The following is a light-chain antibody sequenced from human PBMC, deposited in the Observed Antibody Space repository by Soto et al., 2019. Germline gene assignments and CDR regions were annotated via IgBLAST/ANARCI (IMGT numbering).Light chain of an antibody. V-gene: IGKV3-11*01. J-gene: IGKJ3*01. CDR3: HQRSNWVFT. CDR1: QSVSSY. CDR2: DAS. Sequence: EIVLTQSPATLSLSPGERATLSCRASQSVSSYLAWYQQKPGQAPRLLIYDASNRATGIPGRFSGSGSGTDFTLSISSLEPEDFAVYYCHQRSNWVFTFGPGTKVDIK.